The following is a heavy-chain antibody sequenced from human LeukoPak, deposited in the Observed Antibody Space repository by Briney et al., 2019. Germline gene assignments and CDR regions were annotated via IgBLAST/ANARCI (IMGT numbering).Heavy chain of an antibody. CDR3: AKAPDIVVVPAANVDYYFDY. V-gene: IGHV3-9*01. CDR2: ISWNSGSI. J-gene: IGHJ4*02. CDR1: GFTFDDYA. Sequence: GRSLRLSCAASGFTFDDYAMHWVRQAPGKGLEWVSGISWNSGSIGYADSVKGRSTISRDNAKNSLYLQMNSLRAEDTALYYCAKAPDIVVVPAANVDYYFDYWGQGTLVTVSS. D-gene: IGHD2-2*01.